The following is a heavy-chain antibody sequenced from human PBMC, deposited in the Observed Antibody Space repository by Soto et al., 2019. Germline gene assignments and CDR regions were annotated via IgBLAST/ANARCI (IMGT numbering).Heavy chain of an antibody. J-gene: IGHJ6*02. CDR1: GYSCTGYY. CDR3: ARGESRSQKPHCYYYYWMDS. D-gene: IGHD1-26*01. Sequence: SRKLSSEASGYSCTGYYMHPVRQAPGHVLEWMGWINPNSGGTNYAQKFQGWVAMTRDTSISTAYMELSRLRYDDTAVYYCARGESRSQKPHCYYYYWMDSWGQGTTVT. V-gene: IGHV1-2*04. CDR2: INPNSGGT.